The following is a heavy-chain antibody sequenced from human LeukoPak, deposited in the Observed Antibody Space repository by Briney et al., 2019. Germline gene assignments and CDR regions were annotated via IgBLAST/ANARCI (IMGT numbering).Heavy chain of an antibody. CDR3: ARLITMVRGVMTNAFDI. D-gene: IGHD3-10*01. CDR1: GGSISISNYY. J-gene: IGHJ3*02. V-gene: IGHV4-39*07. CDR2: IYYSGST. Sequence: PSETLSLTCTVSGGSISISNYYWGWIRQPPGKGLEWIGSIYYSGSTYSNPSLKSRVAIYVDTSKNQFSLKLSSVTAADRAVYYCARLITMVRGVMTNAFDIWGQGTMVTVSS.